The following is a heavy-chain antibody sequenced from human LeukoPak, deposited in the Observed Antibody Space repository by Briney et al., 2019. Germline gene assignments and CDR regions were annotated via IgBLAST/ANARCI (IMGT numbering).Heavy chain of an antibody. J-gene: IGHJ4*02. CDR2: IKSKTDGGTT. V-gene: IGHV3-15*01. Sequence: GGSLRLSCSASGLTGSHNYVSWVRQAPGKGLEWVGRIKSKTDGGTTDYAAPVKGRFTISRDDSKNTLYLQMNSLKTEDTAVYYCTTDRPYDFWSGYSGFDYWGQGTLVTVSS. D-gene: IGHD3-3*01. CDR3: TTDRPYDFWSGYSGFDY. CDR1: GLTGSHNY.